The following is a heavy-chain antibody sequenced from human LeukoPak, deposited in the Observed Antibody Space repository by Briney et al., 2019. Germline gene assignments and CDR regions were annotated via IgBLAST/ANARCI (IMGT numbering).Heavy chain of an antibody. CDR3: ARRGYKQLVPFDY. V-gene: IGHV4-39*01. Sequence: SETLSLTCTVSGGSISSSSYYWGWIRQLPGKGLEWIGSIYYSGSTYYNPSLKSRVTISVDTSKNQFSLKLSSVTAADTAVYYCARRGYKQLVPFDYWGQGTLVTVSS. CDR2: IYYSGST. CDR1: GGSISSSSYY. J-gene: IGHJ4*02. D-gene: IGHD6-13*01.